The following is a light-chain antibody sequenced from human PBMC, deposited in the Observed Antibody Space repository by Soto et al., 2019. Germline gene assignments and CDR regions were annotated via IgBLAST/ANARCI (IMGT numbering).Light chain of an antibody. CDR3: QQYFSSLPYT. CDR1: QSVFYRPNKKNY. CDR2: WAS. J-gene: IGKJ2*01. Sequence: DIVLTQSPDSLAVSLGERATINCKSSQSVFYRPNKKNYLAWYQQKPGQPPKLLFYWASTRESGVPVRFSASGSGTDFSLTISSLQAEDVAVYYCQQYFSSLPYTFGQGTKLEIK. V-gene: IGKV4-1*01.